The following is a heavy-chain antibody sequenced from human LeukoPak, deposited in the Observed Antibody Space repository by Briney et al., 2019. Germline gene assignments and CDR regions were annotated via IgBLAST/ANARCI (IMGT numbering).Heavy chain of an antibody. CDR3: ATIAAAGTGPFDY. J-gene: IGHJ4*02. D-gene: IGHD6-13*01. Sequence: GGSLRLSCAASGFTFSSYTMYWVRQAPGKGLEWVSAISASGTSTYYAVSVKGRFTISRDNSKNTLYLQMNSLRAEDTAVYYCATIAAAGTGPFDYWGQGTLVTVSS. CDR1: GFTFSSYT. CDR2: ISASGTST. V-gene: IGHV3-23*01.